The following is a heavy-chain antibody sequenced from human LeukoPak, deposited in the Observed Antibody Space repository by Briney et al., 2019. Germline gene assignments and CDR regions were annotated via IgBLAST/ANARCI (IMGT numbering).Heavy chain of an antibody. CDR1: GFTFNNYQ. J-gene: IGHJ4*02. CDR3: ARDLSGGGLDY. D-gene: IGHD3-10*01. Sequence: GGSLRLSCAASGFTFNNYQMNWVHQAPGKGLEYVSVISRNGDTTSYANSVKGRFTISRDNFKNMLYLQMGSLRPEDMAVYYCARDLSGGGLDYWGQGTLVTVSS. CDR2: ISRNGDTT. V-gene: IGHV3-64*01.